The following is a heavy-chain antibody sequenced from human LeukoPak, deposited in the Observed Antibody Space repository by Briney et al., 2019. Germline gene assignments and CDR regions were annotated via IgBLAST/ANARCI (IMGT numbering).Heavy chain of an antibody. D-gene: IGHD1-26*01. CDR3: AGGRYSGSYLGY. V-gene: IGHV4-39*01. CDR2: IYYSGST. J-gene: IGHJ4*02. CDR1: GGSISSSSYY. Sequence: SETLSLTCTVSGGSISSSSYYWGWIRQPPGKGLEWIGSIYYSGSTYYNPSLKSRVTISVDTSKNQFSLKLSSVTAADTAVYYCAGGRYSGSYLGYWGQGTLVTVSS.